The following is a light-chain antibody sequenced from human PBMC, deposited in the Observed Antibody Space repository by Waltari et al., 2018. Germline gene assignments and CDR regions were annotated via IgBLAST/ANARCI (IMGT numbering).Light chain of an antibody. CDR2: VNSDGSH. CDR3: QTGSHGTWV. Sequence: QLVLTQSPSASASLGASVKLTCTLSSGHSSNIIAWLQQQPEKGPRYLMKVNSDGSHNKGDGIPDRFSGSSSGAERYLTISTVQSEDEADYYCQTGSHGTWVFGGGTKLTVL. V-gene: IGLV4-69*01. J-gene: IGLJ3*02. CDR1: SGHSSNI.